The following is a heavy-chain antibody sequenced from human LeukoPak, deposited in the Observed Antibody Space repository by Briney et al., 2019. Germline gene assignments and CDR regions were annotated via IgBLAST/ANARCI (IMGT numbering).Heavy chain of an antibody. CDR1: GYTFTGYY. CDR3: ARGAVVPAASPGYNWFDP. J-gene: IGHJ5*02. Sequence: GASVKVSCKASGYTFTGYYMHWVRQAPGQGLEWMGWINPNSGGTNYAQKFQGRVTMTRDTSISTAYMELSRLRSDDTAVYYCARGAVVPAASPGYNWFDPWGQGTLVTVSS. D-gene: IGHD2-2*01. V-gene: IGHV1-2*02. CDR2: INPNSGGT.